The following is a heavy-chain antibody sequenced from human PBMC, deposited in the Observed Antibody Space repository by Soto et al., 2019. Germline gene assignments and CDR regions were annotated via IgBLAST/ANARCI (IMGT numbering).Heavy chain of an antibody. CDR1: GFTVSNNY. V-gene: IGHV3-53*01. CDR3: AIHPGGGGY. D-gene: IGHD3-10*01. CDR2: IYSGGYT. Sequence: EVQLVESGGGLIQPGGSLRLSCAVSGFTVSNNYMSWVRQAPGKGLEGVSVIYSGGYTAYGDSVKGRFTISRDNSKNTLNHQRNTRGPEPAAVFYWAIHPGGGGYWGQGTLVTVSS. J-gene: IGHJ4*02.